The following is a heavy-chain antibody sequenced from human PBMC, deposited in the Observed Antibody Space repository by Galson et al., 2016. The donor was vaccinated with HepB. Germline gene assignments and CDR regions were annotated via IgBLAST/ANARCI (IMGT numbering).Heavy chain of an antibody. CDR3: ARNAGPGDYDYYFDP. J-gene: IGHJ4*02. D-gene: IGHD4-17*01. Sequence: SLRLSCAASGFTFSSYSMIWVRQAPGKGLEWVSLFSSSGGYIYYADSVKGRFTISRDYAKNSLYLQMNSLRAEDSAVYYCARNAGPGDYDYYFDPWGQGTLVTVSS. CDR2: FSSSGGYI. CDR1: GFTFSSYS. V-gene: IGHV3-21*01.